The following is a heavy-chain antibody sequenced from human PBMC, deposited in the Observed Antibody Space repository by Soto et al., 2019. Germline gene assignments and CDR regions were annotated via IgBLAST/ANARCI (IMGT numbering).Heavy chain of an antibody. Sequence: GGSLRLSCAASGFTFSSYAMSWVRQAPGKGLGWVSAISGSGGSTYYADSVKGRFTISRDNSKNTLYLQMNSLRAEDTAVYYCARNYYGSGSYYKPPEGYYYGMDVWGQGTTVTVSS. CDR1: GFTFSSYA. CDR3: ARNYYGSGSYYKPPEGYYYGMDV. CDR2: ISGSGGST. V-gene: IGHV3-23*01. D-gene: IGHD3-10*01. J-gene: IGHJ6*02.